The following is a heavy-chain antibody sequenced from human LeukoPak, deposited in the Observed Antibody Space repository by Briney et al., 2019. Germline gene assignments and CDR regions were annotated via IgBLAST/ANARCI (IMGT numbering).Heavy chain of an antibody. J-gene: IGHJ4*02. CDR2: IYYSGST. D-gene: IGHD3-3*01. Sequence: PSQTLSLTCTVSGGSISSGDYYWSWIRQPPGKGLEWIGYIYYSGSTYYNPSLKSRVTISVDTSKNQFSLKLSSVTAADTAVYYCARAPPYYDFWSVYYKGYYFGYWGQGTLVTVSS. CDR3: ARAPPYYDFWSVYYKGYYFGY. CDR1: GGSISSGDYY. V-gene: IGHV4-30-4*08.